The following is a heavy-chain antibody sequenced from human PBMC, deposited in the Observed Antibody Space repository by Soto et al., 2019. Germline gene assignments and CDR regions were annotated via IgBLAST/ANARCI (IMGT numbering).Heavy chain of an antibody. D-gene: IGHD3-10*01. J-gene: IGHJ6*02. Sequence: QVHLVQSGAEVKKPGASVKVSCKASGYTFTNYDINWVRQAAGQGLEWMGWISTYTGNTNYAQKLQGRVTMTTDTDTSRAYMELRSLRSDDTAVYYCARGYDHGSGRPTPCGIYVWGQGTTVTVSS. CDR1: GYTFTNYD. V-gene: IGHV1-18*01. CDR2: ISTYTGNT. CDR3: ARGYDHGSGRPTPCGIYV.